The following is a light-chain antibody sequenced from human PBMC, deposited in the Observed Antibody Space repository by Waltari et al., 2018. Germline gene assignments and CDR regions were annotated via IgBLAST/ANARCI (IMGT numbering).Light chain of an antibody. CDR3: SSRNGGASQVV. J-gene: IGLJ2*01. CDR1: TLRTSY. Sequence: SSELTQDPAVSVALGQTIRITCQGDTLRTSYASWYQVKPGQAPLLVMYGKDKRPSGSPDRIAGSSSGTTSSWTITGAHAEDEADYYCSSRNGGASQVVFAGGTKVTVL. V-gene: IGLV3-19*01. CDR2: GKD.